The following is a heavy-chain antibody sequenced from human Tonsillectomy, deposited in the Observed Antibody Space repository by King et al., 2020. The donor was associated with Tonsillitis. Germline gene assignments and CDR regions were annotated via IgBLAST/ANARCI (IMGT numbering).Heavy chain of an antibody. CDR2: INPNSGGT. J-gene: IGHJ5*02. V-gene: IGHV1-2*02. CDR3: ARGGLWFGELADPHWFDP. D-gene: IGHD3-10*01. Sequence: VQLVESGAEVKKPGASVKVSCKASGYTFTGYYMHWVRQAPGQGLEWMGWINPNSGGTNYAQKFQGRVTMTRDTSISTAYMELSRLRSDDTAVYYCARGGLWFGELADPHWFDPWGQGTLVTVSS. CDR1: GYTFTGYY.